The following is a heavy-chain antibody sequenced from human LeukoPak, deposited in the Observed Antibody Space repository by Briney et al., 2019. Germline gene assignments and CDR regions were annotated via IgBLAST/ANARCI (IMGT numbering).Heavy chain of an antibody. CDR1: GGSISSNKYY. V-gene: IGHV4-39*01. Sequence: SETLSLTCTVSGGSISSNKYYWGWIRQPPGKGLEWIGSIYYSGSTYYNPTLKSRVTIFVDTSKNQFSLTLSSVTAADTAVYYCATPYSGGYQGLDIWGQGTMVTVSS. D-gene: IGHD1-26*01. J-gene: IGHJ3*02. CDR3: ATPYSGGYQGLDI. CDR2: IYYSGST.